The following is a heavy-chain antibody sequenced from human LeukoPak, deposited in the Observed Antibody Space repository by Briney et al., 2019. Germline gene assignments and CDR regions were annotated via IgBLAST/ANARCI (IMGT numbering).Heavy chain of an antibody. Sequence: PGGSLRLSCAASGFTFSSYEMNWVRRAPGKGLEWVSYISSSGSTIYYADSVKGRFTISRDNAKNSLYLQMNSLRAEDTAVYYCARAGIAAAGTAGTFDYWGQGTLVTVSS. CDR1: GFTFSSYE. D-gene: IGHD6-13*01. CDR2: ISSSGSTI. CDR3: ARAGIAAAGTAGTFDY. J-gene: IGHJ4*02. V-gene: IGHV3-48*03.